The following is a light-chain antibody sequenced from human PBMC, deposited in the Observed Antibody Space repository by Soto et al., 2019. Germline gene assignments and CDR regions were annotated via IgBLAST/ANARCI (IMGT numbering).Light chain of an antibody. J-gene: IGKJ2*03. CDR1: QSVTSN. CDR3: QQYNDGPMYS. V-gene: IGKV3-15*01. Sequence: EIVMTQSPATLSVSPGERATLSCRATQSVTSNLAWYQQKPGQAPRLLIYTGATRATGIPARSSRSGSGTEFTLTISSLHSEDFAGHFCQQYNDGPMYSFGQGTKLEIK. CDR2: TGA.